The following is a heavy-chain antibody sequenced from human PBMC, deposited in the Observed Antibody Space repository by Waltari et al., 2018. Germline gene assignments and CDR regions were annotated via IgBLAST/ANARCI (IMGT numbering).Heavy chain of an antibody. CDR3: AKDRDLSSGWIGYYFDY. V-gene: IGHV3-7*01. D-gene: IGHD6-19*01. CDR2: IKQDGSEK. CDR1: GFTFSAYW. J-gene: IGHJ4*02. Sequence: EVQLVESGGDLVQPGGSLTLSCATSGFTFSAYWMSWVRQAPRKGLEWVANIKQDGSEKYYVDSVMGRFTISRDNSKNTLYLQMNSLRAEDTAVYYCAKDRDLSSGWIGYYFDYWGQGTLVTVSS.